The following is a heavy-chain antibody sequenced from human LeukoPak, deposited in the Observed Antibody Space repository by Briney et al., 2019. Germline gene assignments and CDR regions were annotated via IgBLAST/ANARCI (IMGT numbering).Heavy chain of an antibody. CDR2: ISAYNGDT. Sequence: ASVKVSCKASGYTFTNYGINWVRQAPGQGLEWMGWISAYNGDTNYAQKFQGRVAMTTDTSTSTAYMELRSLRSDDTAVYYCVWSRGCTHGVCYVGSDAFDIWGQGTMVTVSS. CDR1: GYTFTNYG. D-gene: IGHD2-8*01. J-gene: IGHJ3*02. CDR3: VWSRGCTHGVCYVGSDAFDI. V-gene: IGHV1-18*01.